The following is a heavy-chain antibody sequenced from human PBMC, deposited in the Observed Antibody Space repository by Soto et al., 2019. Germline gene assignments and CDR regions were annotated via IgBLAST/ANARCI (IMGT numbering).Heavy chain of an antibody. CDR1: GFTFSDYY. D-gene: IGHD6-13*01. CDR2: ISSSSSTI. Sequence: QVQLVESGGGLVKPGGSLRLSCAASGFTFSDYYMSWIRQAPGKGLEWVSYISSSSSTIYYADSVKGRFTISRDNAKNSLYLQMNSLRDEDTAVYYCARDYSSSWYGRSLYYGMDVWGQGTTVTVSS. J-gene: IGHJ6*02. V-gene: IGHV3-11*04. CDR3: ARDYSSSWYGRSLYYGMDV.